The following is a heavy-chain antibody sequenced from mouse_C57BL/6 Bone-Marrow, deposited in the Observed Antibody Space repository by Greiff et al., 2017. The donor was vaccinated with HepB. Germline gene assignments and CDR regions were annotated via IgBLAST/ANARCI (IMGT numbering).Heavy chain of an antibody. V-gene: IGHV1-50*01. CDR2: IDPSDSYT. J-gene: IGHJ3*01. CDR1: GYTFTSYW. Sequence: QVQLQQPGAELVKPGASVKLSCKASGYTFTSYWMQWVKQRPGQGLEWIGEIDPSDSYTNYNQKFKGKATLTVDTSSSTAYMQLSSLTSEDSAVYYCARARNCGSSYAWFAYWGQGTLVTVSA. CDR3: ARARNCGSSYAWFAY. D-gene: IGHD1-1*01.